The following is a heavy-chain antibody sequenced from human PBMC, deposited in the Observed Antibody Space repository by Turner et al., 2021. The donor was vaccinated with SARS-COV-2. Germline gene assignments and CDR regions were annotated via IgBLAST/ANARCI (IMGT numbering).Heavy chain of an antibody. Sequence: LQLQASGTGLVKPSETLSLTCTVSGGSISSSSYYWGWIRQPRGKGLEWIGSICYSGITYYNPSLKSRVTVSVDTAKSQFGLRLSSVTAADTAVYYCARLVDTVDYYDGMDVWSQGATVTVSS. D-gene: IGHD5-18*01. CDR2: ICYSGIT. CDR1: GGSISSSSYY. V-gene: IGHV4-39*01. J-gene: IGHJ6*02. CDR3: ARLVDTVDYYDGMDV.